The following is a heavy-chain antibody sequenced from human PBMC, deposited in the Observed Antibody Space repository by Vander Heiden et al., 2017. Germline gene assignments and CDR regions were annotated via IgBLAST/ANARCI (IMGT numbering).Heavy chain of an antibody. D-gene: IGHD5-18*01. V-gene: IGHV4-39*01. J-gene: IGHJ6*02. CDR2: IYYSGST. CDR1: GGSISSSSYY. Sequence: QLQLQESGPGLVKPSETLSLTCTVSGGSISSSSYYWGWIRQPQGKGLEGIGSIYYSGSTYYSPSLKSRVTISVDTSKNQFSRKLSSVTAVDTAVYYCARTFGYSYGCDYYYYGMDVWCQGTTVTVSS. CDR3: ARTFGYSYGCDYYYYGMDV.